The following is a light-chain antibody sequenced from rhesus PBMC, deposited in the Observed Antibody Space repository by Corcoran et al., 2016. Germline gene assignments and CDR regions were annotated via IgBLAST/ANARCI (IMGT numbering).Light chain of an antibody. J-gene: IGKJ1*01. Sequence: DIQMTQSPSSLSASVGDRVTITCQASQGISNWLAWYQQKPGKAPKLLIYAASSLQSGVPSRVSGSGSGTEFTLTISSHQPEDFDTYYCQQHNSNPPWTFGQGTKVEIK. CDR1: QGISNW. CDR3: QQHNSNPPWT. CDR2: AAS. V-gene: IGKV1-33*02.